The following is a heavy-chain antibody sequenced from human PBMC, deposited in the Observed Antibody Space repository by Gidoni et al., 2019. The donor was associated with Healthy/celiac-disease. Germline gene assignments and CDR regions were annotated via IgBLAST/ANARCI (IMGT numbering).Heavy chain of an antibody. V-gene: IGHV4-4*02. D-gene: IGHD4-17*01. J-gene: IGHJ6*02. CDR2: IFHSGRT. Sequence: QVQLQESGPELVTPSGPLSLTCAVSGGSIIRSNWWRWVRQPPGKGLEWIGEIFHSGRTNYNRSLKRRVTISGDKSKNQFSLKLSSVTAADTAVYYCARRYYGDRPAYYYYYGMDVWGQGTTVTVSS. CDR1: GGSIIRSNW. CDR3: ARRYYGDRPAYYYYYGMDV.